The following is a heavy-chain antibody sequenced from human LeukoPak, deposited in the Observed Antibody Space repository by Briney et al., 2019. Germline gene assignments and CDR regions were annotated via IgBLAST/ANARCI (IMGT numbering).Heavy chain of an antibody. V-gene: IGHV3-30*02. Sequence: GGSLRLSCAASGFTFSSYWMSWVRQAPGKGLEWVAFIRYDGSNKYYADSVKGRFTISRDNSKNTLYLQMNSLRAEDTAVYYCAKDSMHSSSWYHYYYYMDVWGKGTTVTISS. J-gene: IGHJ6*03. D-gene: IGHD6-13*01. CDR3: AKDSMHSSSWYHYYYYMDV. CDR1: GFTFSSYW. CDR2: IRYDGSNK.